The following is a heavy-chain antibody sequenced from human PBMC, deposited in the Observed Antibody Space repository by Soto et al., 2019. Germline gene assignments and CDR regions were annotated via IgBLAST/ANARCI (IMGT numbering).Heavy chain of an antibody. CDR1: GGSISSGDYY. CDR3: ARVQSDYDYGFDP. Sequence: PSETLSLTCTVSGGSISSGDYYWSWIRQPPGKGLEWIGYIYYSGSTYYNPSLKSRVTISVDTSKNQFSLKLSSVTAADTAVYYCARVQSDYDYGFDPWGQGTLVTVSS. V-gene: IGHV4-30-4*01. D-gene: IGHD5-12*01. J-gene: IGHJ5*02. CDR2: IYYSGST.